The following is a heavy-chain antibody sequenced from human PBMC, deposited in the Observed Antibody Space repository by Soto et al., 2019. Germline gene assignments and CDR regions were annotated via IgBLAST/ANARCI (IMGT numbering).Heavy chain of an antibody. CDR3: VRGRGWFDP. Sequence: GGSLRLSCAASGFTFTTYWMTWLRQAPGKGLEWVAKINQDGSEKYYADSVKGRFTISRDNAKDSLYLQMNSLRADDAAVYHCVRGRGWFDPWGQGTLVTVSS. V-gene: IGHV3-7*05. CDR1: GFTFTTYW. J-gene: IGHJ5*02. CDR2: INQDGSEK.